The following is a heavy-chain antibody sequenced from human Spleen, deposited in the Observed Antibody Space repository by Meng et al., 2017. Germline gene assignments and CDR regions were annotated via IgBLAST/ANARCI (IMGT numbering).Heavy chain of an antibody. CDR1: GYTFTSFV. CDR2: INAGNGNT. D-gene: IGHD3-9*01. J-gene: IGHJ4*02. CDR3: ARVDVTGPGDY. Sequence: QVQLVQSAAEVKKPGASVTVSCKASGYTFTSFVIHWVRQAPGQRLEWMGWINAGNGNTRYSQRFQGRVTLTRDTSASTAYMELSSLRSTAVYYCARVDVTGPGDYWGQGTLVTVSS. V-gene: IGHV1-3*01.